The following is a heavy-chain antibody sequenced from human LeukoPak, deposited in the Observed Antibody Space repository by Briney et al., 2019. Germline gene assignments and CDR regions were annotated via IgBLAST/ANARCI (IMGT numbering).Heavy chain of an antibody. V-gene: IGHV3-7*01. Sequence: GGSLRLSCAASGFTFSSYWMSWVRQAPGKGLEWVANIKQDGSEKYYVDSVKGRFTIFRDNAKNSLYLQMNSLRAEDTAVYYCARDSPTYYDFWSGYYSDYYGMDVWGQGTTVIVSS. CDR3: ARDSPTYYDFWSGYYSDYYGMDV. CDR1: GFTFSSYW. D-gene: IGHD3-3*01. J-gene: IGHJ6*02. CDR2: IKQDGSEK.